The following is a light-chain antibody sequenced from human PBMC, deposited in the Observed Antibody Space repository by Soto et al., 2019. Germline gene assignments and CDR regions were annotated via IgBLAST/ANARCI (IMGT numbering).Light chain of an antibody. Sequence: QSALTRPASVSGSPGQSITISCTGTSSDVGGYNYVSWYQQHPGKAPKLMIYEVSNRPSGVSNRFSGSKSGNTASLTISGLQAEDEADYHCSSYTSSSTSYVFGSGTKLTVL. J-gene: IGLJ1*01. CDR3: SSYTSSSTSYV. CDR1: SSDVGGYNY. CDR2: EVS. V-gene: IGLV2-14*01.